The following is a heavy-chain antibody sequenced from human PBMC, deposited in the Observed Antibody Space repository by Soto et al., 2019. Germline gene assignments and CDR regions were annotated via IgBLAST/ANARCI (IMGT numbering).Heavy chain of an antibody. J-gene: IGHJ5*02. CDR2: IGSKVNNYAT. Sequence: EVQLVESGGGLVQPGGSLKLSCAASGFTFSGSEIHWVRQASGKGLEWVGRIGSKVNNYATAYAASVKGRFTISRDDSKKTTYLQMNSLKTEDTAVYYGIRRQLWLDMGFDPWGQGTRVTVSS. V-gene: IGHV3-73*01. D-gene: IGHD5-18*01. CDR3: IRRQLWLDMGFDP. CDR1: GFTFSGSE.